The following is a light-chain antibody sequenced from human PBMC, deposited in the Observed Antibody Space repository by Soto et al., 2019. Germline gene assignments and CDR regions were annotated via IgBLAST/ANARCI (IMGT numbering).Light chain of an antibody. V-gene: IGLV2-23*02. CDR1: SSDVGSYNL. J-gene: IGLJ1*01. Sequence: QSALTQPASVSGSPGQSITISCTGTSSDVGSYNLVSWYQQHPGKAPKLMIYEVSKRPSGVSNRFSGSKSGDTASLTISGLQAEDEADYYCFSYAGSSYVYRTGTKLTVL. CDR2: EVS. CDR3: FSYAGSSYV.